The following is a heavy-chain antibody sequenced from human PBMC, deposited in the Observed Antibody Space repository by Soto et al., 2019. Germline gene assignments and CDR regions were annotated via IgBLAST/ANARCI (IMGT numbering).Heavy chain of an antibody. CDR1: GFAVSRHP. V-gene: IGHV3-30-3*01. Sequence: QVQLIESGGGVVQPGRSLRLSCAASGFAVSRHPIHWVRQAPGTGLEWVALISYDGIQKDYADSVKGRFTISRDNSKNTLYLQMNSLRVEDTAVYYCAREEAIVGAFIDHWGQGTLVTVSS. CDR3: AREEAIVGAFIDH. CDR2: ISYDGIQK. D-gene: IGHD1-26*01. J-gene: IGHJ4*02.